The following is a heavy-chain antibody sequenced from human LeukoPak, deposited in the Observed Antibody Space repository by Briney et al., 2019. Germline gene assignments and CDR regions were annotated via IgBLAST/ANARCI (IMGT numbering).Heavy chain of an antibody. CDR2: INPSGGST. V-gene: IGHV1-46*01. Sequence: ASVKVPCKASGYTLTSYFMHWVRQAPGQGLEWMGIINPSGGSTSYAQKFQGRVTMTRDMPTTTVYMELSSLRSEDTAVYYCARDRGQHAFDIWGQGTMVTVSS. D-gene: IGHD1-1*01. J-gene: IGHJ3*02. CDR1: GYTLTSYF. CDR3: ARDRGQHAFDI.